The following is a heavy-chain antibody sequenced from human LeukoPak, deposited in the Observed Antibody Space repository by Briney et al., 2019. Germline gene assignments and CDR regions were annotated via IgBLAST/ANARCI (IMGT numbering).Heavy chain of an antibody. CDR1: GFTVSSNY. CDR2: IYSGGRT. CDR3: AELGITMIGGV. Sequence: GGSLRLSCAASGFTVSSNYMSWVRQAPGKGLEWVSVIYSGGRTYYADSVKGRFTISRDNSKNTLYLQMNSLRAEDTAVYYCAELGITMIGGVWGKGTTVTISS. J-gene: IGHJ6*04. D-gene: IGHD3-10*02. V-gene: IGHV3-53*01.